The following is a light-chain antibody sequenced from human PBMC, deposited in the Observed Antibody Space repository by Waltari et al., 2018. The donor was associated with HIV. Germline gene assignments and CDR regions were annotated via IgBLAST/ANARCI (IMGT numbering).Light chain of an antibody. J-gene: IGLJ1*01. CDR2: DVS. CDR3: SSYTGSDTFI. V-gene: IGLV2-14*01. CDR1: SSDVGGYNY. Sequence: QSALTQPASVSGSPGQSITISCTGPSSDVGGYNYVSWYQQHPGKAPKLMIYDVSKRPSGVSIRFSGSKSDNTASLTISGLQSEDEADYYCSSYTGSDTFIFGTETKVTVL.